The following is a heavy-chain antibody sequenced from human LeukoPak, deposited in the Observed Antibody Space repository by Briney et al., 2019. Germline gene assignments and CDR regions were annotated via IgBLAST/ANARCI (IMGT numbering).Heavy chain of an antibody. CDR2: INPNSGDT. V-gene: IGHV1-2*02. J-gene: IGHJ6*02. CDR1: GYTFTGFY. Sequence: ASVKVSCKASGYTFTGFYIHWVRQAPGQGLEGMGWINPNSGDTNYAQKFQGRVTMTRDTSISTAYMELSRLRSDDTAVYYCAALSYYYYYGMDVWGQGTTVTVSS. D-gene: IGHD2/OR15-2a*01. CDR3: AALSYYYYYGMDV.